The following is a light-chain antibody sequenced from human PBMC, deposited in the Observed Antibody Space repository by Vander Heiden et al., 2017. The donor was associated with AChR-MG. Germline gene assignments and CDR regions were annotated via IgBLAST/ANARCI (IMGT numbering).Light chain of an antibody. V-gene: IGKV4-1*01. Sequence: DIVMTQSPDSLAVSLGERATINCKSSQSVLYSSNNKNYLAWYQQKPGQPPKLLIYWASTRESGVPDRFSGSGSGTDFTLTISSLQAEDVAVYYCQQYYSNPPVWTFGQGTKVEIK. CDR2: WAS. CDR1: QSVLYSSNNKNY. CDR3: QQYYSNPPVWT. J-gene: IGKJ1*01.